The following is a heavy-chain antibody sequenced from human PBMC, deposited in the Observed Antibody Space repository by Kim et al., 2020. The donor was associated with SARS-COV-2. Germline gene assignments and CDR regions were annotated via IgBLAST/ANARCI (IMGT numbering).Heavy chain of an antibody. Sequence: DPGKGLEWLSYISSSSNSIYYADSVKGRFTISRDNAKNSLYLQMNSLRAEDTAIYYCARAVRGVILTLNVAMDLWGQGTTVTVSS. V-gene: IGHV3-48*04. D-gene: IGHD3-10*01. CDR3: ARAVRGVILTLNVAMDL. CDR2: ISSSSNSI. J-gene: IGHJ6*02.